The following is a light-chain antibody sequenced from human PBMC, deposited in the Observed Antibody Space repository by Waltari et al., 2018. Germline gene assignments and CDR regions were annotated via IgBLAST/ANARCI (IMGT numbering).Light chain of an antibody. Sequence: DIQLTQSPSSLSASVGDRVTITCRASQRISNYLNWYQQKPGKAPKLLIYAASSLQSGVPSRFSGSGSGTDFTLTISSLQPEDFATYYCQQTYSTPPTFGGGTKVEIK. CDR2: AAS. CDR3: QQTYSTPPT. CDR1: QRISNY. V-gene: IGKV1-39*01. J-gene: IGKJ4*01.